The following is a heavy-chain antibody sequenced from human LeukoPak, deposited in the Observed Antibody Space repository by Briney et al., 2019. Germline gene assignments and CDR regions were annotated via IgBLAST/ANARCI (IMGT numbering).Heavy chain of an antibody. CDR3: ARVDGSGTLDY. J-gene: IGHJ4*02. D-gene: IGHD3-10*01. V-gene: IGHV3-7*04. CDR2: IKQDGSEK. CDR1: GFTFSSYW. Sequence: GGSLRLSCAAPGFTFSSYWMSWVRQAPGKGLEWVANIKQDGSEKYYVDSVKGRFTISRDNAKNSLYLQMNSLRAEDTAVYYCARVDGSGTLDYWGQGTLVTVSS.